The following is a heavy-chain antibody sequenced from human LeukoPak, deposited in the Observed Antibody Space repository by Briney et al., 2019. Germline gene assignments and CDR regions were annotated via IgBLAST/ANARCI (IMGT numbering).Heavy chain of an antibody. CDR3: ARGIRGEIDY. CDR1: GYTFTSYG. Sequence: ASVKVSCKASGYTFTSYGISWVRQAPGQGLEWMGWISAYNGNTNYAQKFQGRVTMTRNTSISTAYMELSSLRSEDTAVYYCARGIRGEIDYWGQGTLVTVSS. V-gene: IGHV1-18*01. D-gene: IGHD3-10*01. CDR2: ISAYNGNT. J-gene: IGHJ4*02.